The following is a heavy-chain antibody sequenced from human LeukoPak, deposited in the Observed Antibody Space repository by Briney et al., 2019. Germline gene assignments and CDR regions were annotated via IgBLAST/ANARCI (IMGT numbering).Heavy chain of an antibody. Sequence: PSETLSLTCTVSGGSISSGGYYWSWIRQHPGKGLEWIGYIYYSGSTYYKPSLKSRVTISVDTSKNQFSLKLSSVTAADTAVYYCARERQEDAFDIWGQGTMVTVSS. J-gene: IGHJ3*02. V-gene: IGHV4-31*03. CDR3: ARERQEDAFDI. CDR2: IYYSGST. D-gene: IGHD1-1*01. CDR1: GGSISSGGYY.